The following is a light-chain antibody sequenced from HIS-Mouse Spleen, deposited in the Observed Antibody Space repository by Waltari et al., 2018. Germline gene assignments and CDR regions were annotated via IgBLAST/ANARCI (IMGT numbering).Light chain of an antibody. CDR2: EVS. Sequence: SPGQSITISCTGTSSDVGSYNYVSWYQQHPGKAPKLMIYEVSNRPSGVSNRFSGSKSGNTASLTISGLQAEDEADYYCSSYTSSSTLYVFGTGTKVTVL. J-gene: IGLJ1*01. CDR3: SSYTSSSTLYV. CDR1: SSDVGSYNY. V-gene: IGLV2-14*01.